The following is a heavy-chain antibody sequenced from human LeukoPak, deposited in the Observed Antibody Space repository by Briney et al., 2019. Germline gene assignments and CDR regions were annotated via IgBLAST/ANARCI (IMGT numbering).Heavy chain of an antibody. Sequence: SVKVSCKASGGTFSSYAISWVRQAPGQGLEWMGGIIPIFGTANYAQKFQGRVTITADESTSTAYMELSSLRSEDTAVYYCARGRRRLSMTDAFDIWGQGTMVTVSS. CDR2: IIPIFGTA. CDR3: ARGRRRLSMTDAFDI. V-gene: IGHV1-69*13. J-gene: IGHJ3*02. D-gene: IGHD3-16*02. CDR1: GGTFSSYA.